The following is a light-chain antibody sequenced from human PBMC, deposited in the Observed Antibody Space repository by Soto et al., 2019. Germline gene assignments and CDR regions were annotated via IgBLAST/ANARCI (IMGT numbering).Light chain of an antibody. Sequence: QSALTQPASVSGSPGQSITISCTGTSSDVGGYNYVSWYQQHPGKAPKLMIYDVSYRPSGVSNRFSGSKSGNPASLTMSGLQAEDEADYYCSSYTSSSTLVFGGGTKLTVL. CDR1: SSDVGGYNY. CDR3: SSYTSSSTLV. V-gene: IGLV2-14*03. CDR2: DVS. J-gene: IGLJ2*01.